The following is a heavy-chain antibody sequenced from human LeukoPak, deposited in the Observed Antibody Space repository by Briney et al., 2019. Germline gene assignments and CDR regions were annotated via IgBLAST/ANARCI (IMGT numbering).Heavy chain of an antibody. J-gene: IGHJ4*02. CDR1: GFTFSNAW. CDR2: IKSKTDGGTT. V-gene: IGHV3-15*01. D-gene: IGHD3-10*01. CDR3: TTDIPTMVREGREY. Sequence: GGSLRLSCAASGFTFSNAWMSWVRQAPGKGLEWVGRIKSKTDGGTTDYAAPVKGRFTISRDDSKNTLYLQMNSLKTEDTAVYYCTTDIPTMVREGREYWGKGTLVTVSS.